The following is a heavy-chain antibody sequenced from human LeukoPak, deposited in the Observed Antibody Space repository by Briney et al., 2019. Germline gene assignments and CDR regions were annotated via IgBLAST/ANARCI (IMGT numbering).Heavy chain of an antibody. V-gene: IGHV3-23*01. J-gene: IGHJ4*02. D-gene: IGHD3-16*02. Sequence: GASLRLSSAASGFTFSSYAMSWVRQAPGKGLEWVSAISGSGGSTYYADSVKGRFTISRDNSKNTLYLQMNSLRAEDTAVYYCYYVWGSSRYPDPFDYWGQGTLVTVSS. CDR3: YYVWGSSRYPDPFDY. CDR1: GFTFSSYA. CDR2: ISGSGGST.